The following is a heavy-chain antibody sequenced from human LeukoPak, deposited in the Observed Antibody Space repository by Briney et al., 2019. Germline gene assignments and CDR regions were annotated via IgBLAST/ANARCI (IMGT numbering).Heavy chain of an antibody. Sequence: QPGGSLRLSCAASGFPFSSYSMHWVRQAPGKGLEWVGVISYDGDTENYADSVKGRFTISRDNAKNSLYLQVNSLRAEDTAVYYCARDIPYFDWFLFDYWGQGTLVTVSS. J-gene: IGHJ4*02. V-gene: IGHV3-30-3*01. CDR2: ISYDGDTE. D-gene: IGHD3-9*01. CDR3: ARDIPYFDWFLFDY. CDR1: GFPFSSYS.